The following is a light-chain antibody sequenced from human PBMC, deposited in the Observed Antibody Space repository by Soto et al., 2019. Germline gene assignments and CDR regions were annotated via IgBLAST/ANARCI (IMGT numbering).Light chain of an antibody. V-gene: IGKV3-15*01. CDR2: DAS. CDR1: QSVSSN. Sequence: EVVMTQSPATLSVSPGERATLSCRASQSVSSNLAWYQQKSGQAPRLLIYDASTRATGIPARFSGSGSGTEVTLTISSMQAEDSAVYYCQQYKNWTPEYTFGQGTKLEIK. CDR3: QQYKNWTPEYT. J-gene: IGKJ2*01.